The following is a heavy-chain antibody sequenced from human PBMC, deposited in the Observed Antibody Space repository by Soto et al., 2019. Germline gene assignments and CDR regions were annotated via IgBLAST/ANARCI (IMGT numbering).Heavy chain of an antibody. CDR2: ISGSGGST. J-gene: IGHJ3*02. CDR3: AKVWDSGWPKPNVAFEI. D-gene: IGHD6-19*01. V-gene: IGHV3-23*01. CDR1: GFTFSSYA. Sequence: PGGSLRLSCAASGFTFSSYAMSWVRQAPGKGLEWVSAISGSGGSTYYADSVNGRFTISRDNSKNTLYLQMNSLRAEDTAVYYCAKVWDSGWPKPNVAFEIWGQGTMVTVSS.